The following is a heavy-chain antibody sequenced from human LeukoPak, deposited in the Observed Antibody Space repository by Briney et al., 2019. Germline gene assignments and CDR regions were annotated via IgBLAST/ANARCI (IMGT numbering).Heavy chain of an antibody. J-gene: IGHJ5*02. V-gene: IGHV1-8*01. CDR2: MNPNSGNT. D-gene: IGHD6-13*01. CDR1: GYTFTSYD. Sequence: ASVKVSCKASGYTFTSYDINWVRQATGQGLEWMGWMNPNSGNTGYAQKFQGRVTMTRNTSISTAYMELSSLRSEDTAVYDCARWRAAAPRRNVGANWFDPWGQGTLVTVSS. CDR3: ARWRAAAPRRNVGANWFDP.